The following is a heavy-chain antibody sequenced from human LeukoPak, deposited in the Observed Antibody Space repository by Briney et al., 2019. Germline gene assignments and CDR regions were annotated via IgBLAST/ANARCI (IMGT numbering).Heavy chain of an antibody. J-gene: IGHJ4*02. Sequence: SEALSLTRPVCRGSISNDFWRWIRQAPGKGRAWIANIYYYGCTNHNPSLNSRVTIPVDKTKHQLLLKLAYVTAADTAVYYCARSLRSPTYRGYFDYWGQGTPVTVSS. CDR1: RGSISNDF. CDR2: IYYYGCT. V-gene: IGHV4-59*08. CDR3: ARSLRSPTYRGYFDY.